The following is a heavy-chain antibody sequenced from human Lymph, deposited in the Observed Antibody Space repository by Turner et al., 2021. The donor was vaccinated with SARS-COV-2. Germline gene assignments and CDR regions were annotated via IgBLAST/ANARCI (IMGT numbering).Heavy chain of an antibody. J-gene: IGHJ5*02. CDR2: IYYRGST. CDR3: ARETVNNWVDP. V-gene: IGHV4-59*01. D-gene: IGHD2-21*02. Sequence: QVQLQESGPRLVTPLETLSLTCTVSGGSMNSNYWRWIRQPPGKRLEWIGYIYYRGSTNYNPSLESRVTISVDTSRNQFSLNLTSVTAADTAIYYCARETVNNWVDPWGQGTLVTVSS. CDR1: GGSMNSNY.